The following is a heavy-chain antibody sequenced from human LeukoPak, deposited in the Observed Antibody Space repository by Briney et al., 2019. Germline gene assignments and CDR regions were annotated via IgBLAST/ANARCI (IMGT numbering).Heavy chain of an antibody. CDR2: VYFSGST. Sequence: ETLSLTCTVSGASISPYYWSWIRQPPRTGLEWIGFVYFSGSTNYNPSLKSRVTISVDTSKNQLSLKLSSVTAADTAVYFCARHDDIVRPQTNFDYWGQGTLVTVSS. CDR3: ARHDDIVRPQTNFDY. CDR1: GASISPYY. J-gene: IGHJ4*02. V-gene: IGHV4-59*08. D-gene: IGHD5-12*01.